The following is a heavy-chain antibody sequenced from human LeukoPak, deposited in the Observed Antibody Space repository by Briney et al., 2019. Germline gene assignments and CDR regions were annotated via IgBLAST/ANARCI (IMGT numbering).Heavy chain of an antibody. D-gene: IGHD2-21*01. J-gene: IGHJ6*02. Sequence: GGSVRLSCAASGFTFSDHFIDWVRQAPGKGLEWVGRSRNKASSYTTEYAASVKGRFSISRDGSTDLLYLQMNSLKVEDTAVYYCTRGGAISPYYNGMDVWGQGTTVTVSS. CDR2: SRNKASSYTT. V-gene: IGHV3-72*01. CDR3: TRGGAISPYYNGMDV. CDR1: GFTFSDHF.